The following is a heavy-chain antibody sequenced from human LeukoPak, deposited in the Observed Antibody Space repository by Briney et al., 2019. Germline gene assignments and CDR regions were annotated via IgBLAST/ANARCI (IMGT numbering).Heavy chain of an antibody. CDR2: IYPGDSDT. D-gene: IGHD5-18*01. J-gene: IGHJ6*03. CDR1: GYSFTSYW. Sequence: GESLKISCKGFGYSFTSYWIGWVRQMPGKGLEWMGIIYPGDSDTRYSPSFQGQVTISADKSISTAYLQWSSLKASDTAMYYCARLTAADYYYMDVWGKGTTVTVSS. CDR3: ARLTAADYYYMDV. V-gene: IGHV5-51*01.